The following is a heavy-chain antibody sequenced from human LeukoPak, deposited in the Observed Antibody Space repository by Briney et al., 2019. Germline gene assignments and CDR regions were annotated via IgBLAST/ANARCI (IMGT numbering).Heavy chain of an antibody. CDR1: GGSVSNCDFY. D-gene: IGHD5-12*01. CDR3: ATAVDLEATMD. Sequence: SETLSLTCSVSGGSVSNCDFYWGWIRQPPVKGLEWIGRIYCSGSTFYNPSLKTRVTISLDTSKNQFSLKLTSVTAADTAVYYCATAVDLEATMDWGQGTLVAVSS. V-gene: IGHV4-39*07. J-gene: IGHJ4*02. CDR2: IYCSGST.